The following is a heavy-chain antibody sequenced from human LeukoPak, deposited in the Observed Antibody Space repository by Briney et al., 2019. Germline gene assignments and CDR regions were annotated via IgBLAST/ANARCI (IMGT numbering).Heavy chain of an antibody. D-gene: IGHD2-2*01. J-gene: IGHJ6*03. CDR1: GGSISSYY. Sequence: SETLSLTCTVSGGSISSYYWSWIRQPPGKGLEWIGYIYYSGSTNYNPSLKSRVTISVDTSKNQFSLKLSSVTAADTAVYYCARLRSGDIVVVPAARNYYYYMDVWGKGTTVTVSS. CDR2: IYYSGST. V-gene: IGHV4-59*12. CDR3: ARLRSGDIVVVPAARNYYYYMDV.